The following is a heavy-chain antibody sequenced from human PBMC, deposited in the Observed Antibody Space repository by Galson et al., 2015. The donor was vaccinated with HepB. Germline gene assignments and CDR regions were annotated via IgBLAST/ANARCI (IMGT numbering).Heavy chain of an antibody. J-gene: IGHJ3*02. V-gene: IGHV4-59*08. CDR2: IHESGST. CDR1: GGSIRNNY. CDR3: ARSTLGSCSGGGCHIDAFDI. Sequence: TLSLTCIVSGGSIRNNYWSWIRQPPGKGLEWIGQIHESGSTNYNPSLKRRVTMSVDTSKNHLSLKLNSVTAADTAVYYCARSTLGSCSGGGCHIDAFDIWGQGTLVTVSS. D-gene: IGHD2-15*01.